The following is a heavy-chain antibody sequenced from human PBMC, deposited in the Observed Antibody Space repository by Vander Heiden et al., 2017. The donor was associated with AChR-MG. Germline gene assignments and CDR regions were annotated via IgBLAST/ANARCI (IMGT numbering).Heavy chain of an antibody. J-gene: IGHJ5*02. CDR3: AKNPSGHGSA. CDR2: MYAAGSS. CDR1: GFSVGNTY. Sequence: DVELVESGGDSPRHGGSLRISCAASGFSVGNTYMSWVRQAPRKGLEYVAIMYAAGSSYYADSVKGRFTVSRDKGKNILFLQMNSLRAEDTGIYFCAKNPSGHGSAWGRGTLVTVS. V-gene: IGHV3-53*02.